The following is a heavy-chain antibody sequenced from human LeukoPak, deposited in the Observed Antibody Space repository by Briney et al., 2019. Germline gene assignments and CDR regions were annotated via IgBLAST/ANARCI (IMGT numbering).Heavy chain of an antibody. CDR3: ARDILTKQAYSGYDN. Sequence: GGSLRLSCAASGFTFSLNAINWVRQAPGKGLEWVAYISYDGSNKYYADSVKGRFTISRDNSKNTMHLEMNSLRGDDTALYYCARDILTKQAYSGYDNWGQGTLVTVSS. CDR2: ISYDGSNK. V-gene: IGHV3-30-3*01. D-gene: IGHD5-12*01. CDR1: GFTFSLNA. J-gene: IGHJ4*02.